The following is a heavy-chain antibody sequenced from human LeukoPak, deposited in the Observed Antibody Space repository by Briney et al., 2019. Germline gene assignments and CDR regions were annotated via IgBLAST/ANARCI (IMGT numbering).Heavy chain of an antibody. CDR1: GGSFSGYY. CDR2: INHSGST. V-gene: IGHV4-34*01. Sequence: SETLSLTCAVYGGSFSGYYWSWIRQPPGKGLEWIGEINHSGSTNYNPSLKSRVTISVDTSKNQFSLKLSSVTAADTAVYYCARLNLPNHYYGSGSYYRRGNKYYYYYMDVWGKGTTVTISS. J-gene: IGHJ6*03. D-gene: IGHD3-10*01. CDR3: ARLNLPNHYYGSGSYYRRGNKYYYYYMDV.